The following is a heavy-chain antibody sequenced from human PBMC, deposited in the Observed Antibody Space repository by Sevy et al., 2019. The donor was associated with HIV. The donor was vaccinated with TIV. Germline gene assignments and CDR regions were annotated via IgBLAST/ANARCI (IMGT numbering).Heavy chain of an antibody. CDR1: GFTFSSYA. D-gene: IGHD2-2*01. J-gene: IGHJ6*02. CDR2: ISGSGGST. CDR3: AKDLAPSYCSSTSCYYYYGMDV. Sequence: GGSLRLSCAASGFTFSSYAMSWVRQAPGKGLEWVSAISGSGGSTYYTDSVKGRFTISRDNSKNTLYLQMNSLRAEDTAVYYCAKDLAPSYCSSTSCYYYYGMDVWGQGTMVTVSS. V-gene: IGHV3-23*01.